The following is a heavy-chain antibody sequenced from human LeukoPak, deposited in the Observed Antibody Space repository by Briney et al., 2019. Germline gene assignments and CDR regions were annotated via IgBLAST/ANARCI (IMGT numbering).Heavy chain of an antibody. CDR3: ARGRCSGGSCYEYYFDY. CDR1: GYTFTSYD. Sequence: ASVKVSCKASGYTFTSYDINWVRQATGQGLEWMGWMNPNSGNTGYAQKFQGRVTMTRNTSISTAYMELSSLRSEDTAVYYCARGRCSGGSCYEYYFDYWGQGTLVTVSS. J-gene: IGHJ4*02. D-gene: IGHD2-15*01. V-gene: IGHV1-8*01. CDR2: MNPNSGNT.